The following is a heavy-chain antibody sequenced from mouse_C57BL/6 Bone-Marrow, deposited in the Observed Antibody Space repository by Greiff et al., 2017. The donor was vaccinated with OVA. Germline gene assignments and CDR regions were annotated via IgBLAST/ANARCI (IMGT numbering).Heavy chain of an antibody. CDR2: IFPGSGST. Sequence: VQLQESGPELVKPGASVKISCKASGYTFTDYYINWVKQRPGQGLEWIGWIFPGSGSTYYNEKFKGKATLTVDKSSSTAYMLLSSLTSEDSAVYFCALYGSSYGWYFDVWGTGTTVTVSS. D-gene: IGHD1-1*01. CDR3: ALYGSSYGWYFDV. CDR1: GYTFTDYY. J-gene: IGHJ1*03. V-gene: IGHV1-75*01.